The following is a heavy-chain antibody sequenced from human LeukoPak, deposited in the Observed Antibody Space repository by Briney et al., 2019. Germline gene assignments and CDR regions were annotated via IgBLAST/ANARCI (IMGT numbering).Heavy chain of an antibody. Sequence: GGSLRLSCAASGFTFSSYAMPWVRQAPGKGLEWVAVISYDGSNKYYADSVKGRFTISRDNSKNTLYLQMNSLRAEDTAVYYCARGHYYGSGSYFAAFDYWGQGTLVTVSS. CDR3: ARGHYYGSGSYFAAFDY. D-gene: IGHD3-10*01. CDR2: ISYDGSNK. V-gene: IGHV3-30-3*01. J-gene: IGHJ4*02. CDR1: GFTFSSYA.